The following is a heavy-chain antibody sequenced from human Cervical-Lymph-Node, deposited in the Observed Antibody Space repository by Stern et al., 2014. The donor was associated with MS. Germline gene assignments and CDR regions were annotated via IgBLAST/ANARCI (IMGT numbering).Heavy chain of an antibody. V-gene: IGHV1-58*01. CDR1: GFTFTSSA. CDR3: AAEPMYYYDSVGAFDI. CDR2: IVVGNGNT. D-gene: IGHD3-22*01. J-gene: IGHJ3*02. Sequence: QLVESGPEVKKPGTSVKVSCKASGFTFTSSAVQWVRQARGQRLEWIGWIVVGNGNTTYAQKFQERVTITRDMSTSTAYMELSSLSSEDTAVYYCAAEPMYYYDSVGAFDIWGQGTMVTVSS.